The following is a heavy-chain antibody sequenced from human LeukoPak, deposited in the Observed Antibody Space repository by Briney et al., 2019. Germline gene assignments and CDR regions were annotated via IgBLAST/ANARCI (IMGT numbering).Heavy chain of an antibody. CDR2: INPNSGGT. CDR3: ASGRDIVVVPAAHTYGMDV. V-gene: IGHV1-2*06. D-gene: IGHD2-2*01. CDR1: GYTFTGYY. Sequence: ASVKVSCKASGYTFTGYYMHWVRQAPGQGLEWMGRINPNSGGTNYAQKFQGRVTMTRDTSIGTAYMELSRLRSDDTAVYYCASGRDIVVVPAAHTYGMDVWGQGTTVTVSS. J-gene: IGHJ6*02.